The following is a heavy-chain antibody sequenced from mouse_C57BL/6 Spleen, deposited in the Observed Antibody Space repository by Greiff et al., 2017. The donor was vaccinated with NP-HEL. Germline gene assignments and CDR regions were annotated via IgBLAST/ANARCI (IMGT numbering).Heavy chain of an antibody. CDR1: GYTFTDYY. Sequence: EVQLQQSGPVLVKPGASVKMSCKASGYTFTDYYMNWVKQSHGKSLEWIGVINPYNGGTSYNQKFKGKATLTVDKSSSTAYMELNSLTSEDSAVYYCAKSYSNYGFAYWGQGTLVTVSA. V-gene: IGHV1-19*01. J-gene: IGHJ3*01. CDR2: INPYNGGT. CDR3: AKSYSNYGFAY. D-gene: IGHD2-5*01.